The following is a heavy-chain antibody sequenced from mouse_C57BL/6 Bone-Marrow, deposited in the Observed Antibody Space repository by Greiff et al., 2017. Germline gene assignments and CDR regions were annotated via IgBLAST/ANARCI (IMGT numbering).Heavy chain of an antibody. D-gene: IGHD4-1*01. CDR2: IGPSDSYT. V-gene: IGHV1-50*01. J-gene: IGHJ2*01. CDR3: ARWDIPDY. CDR1: GYTFTSYW. Sequence: QVQLQQPGAELVKPGASVKLSCKASGYTFTSYWMQWVKKRPGQGLEWIGEIGPSDSYTNYNQKFKGKATLTVATSSSTAYMQLSSLTSADSAVYSCARWDIPDYWGQGSTPTVSS.